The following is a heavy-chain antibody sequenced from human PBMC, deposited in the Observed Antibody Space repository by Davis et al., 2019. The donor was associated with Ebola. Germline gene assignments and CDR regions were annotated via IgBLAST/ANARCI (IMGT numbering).Heavy chain of an antibody. Sequence: GESLKISCAASGFTFSAYSMHWVRQAPGKGLEWVSSISSSSTYIYYEDSLKGRFTVSRDNAKNTLSLQMSSLRAEDTAVYYCERDFLPRNSITLDWFDPWGQGTLVTVSS. V-gene: IGHV3-21*01. J-gene: IGHJ5*02. CDR2: ISSSSTYI. CDR1: GFTFSAYS. D-gene: IGHD1-20*01. CDR3: ERDFLPRNSITLDWFDP.